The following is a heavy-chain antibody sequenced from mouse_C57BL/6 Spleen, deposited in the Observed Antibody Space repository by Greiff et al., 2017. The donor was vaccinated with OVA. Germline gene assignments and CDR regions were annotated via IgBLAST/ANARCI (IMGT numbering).Heavy chain of an antibody. Sequence: VQLQQPGAELVKPGASVKLSCKASGYTFTSYWMQWVKQRPGQGLEWIGELDPSDSYTNYNQKFKGKATLTVDTSSSTAYMQLSSLTSEYSAVYYCARWEYYGSSYYAMDYWGQGTSVTVSS. CDR2: LDPSDSYT. CDR1: GYTFTSYW. V-gene: IGHV1-50*01. J-gene: IGHJ4*01. CDR3: ARWEYYGSSYYAMDY. D-gene: IGHD1-1*01.